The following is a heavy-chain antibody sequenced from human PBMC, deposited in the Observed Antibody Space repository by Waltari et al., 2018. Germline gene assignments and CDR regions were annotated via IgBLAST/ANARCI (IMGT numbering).Heavy chain of an antibody. D-gene: IGHD3-3*01. V-gene: IGHV3-30*02. CDR3: AKDVGITMPHGGFDP. Sequence: QVQLVESGGGVVQPGGSLRLSCVASGFTFSSYGMHWVRQAPGKGLEWVAFIRYDGSNKYYADSVKGRFTISRDNSKNTLYLQMNSLRAEDTAVYYCAKDVGITMPHGGFDPWGQGTLVTVSS. CDR1: GFTFSSYG. CDR2: IRYDGSNK. J-gene: IGHJ5*02.